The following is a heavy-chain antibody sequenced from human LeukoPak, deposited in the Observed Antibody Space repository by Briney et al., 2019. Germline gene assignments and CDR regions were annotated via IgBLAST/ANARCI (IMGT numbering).Heavy chain of an antibody. CDR2: IFYSGRT. V-gene: IGHV4-59*11. CDR1: GGSISGHY. CDR3: ARVRSGAATNAFDY. Sequence: PSETLSLTCTVSGGSISGHYWSWIRQPPGRGLEWIGYIFYSGRTDYNPSLKSRVTMSVDTSKNQFSLQLRPVTAADTAVYYCARVRSGAATNAFDYCGQGTLVTVSS. J-gene: IGHJ4*02. D-gene: IGHD2-8*01.